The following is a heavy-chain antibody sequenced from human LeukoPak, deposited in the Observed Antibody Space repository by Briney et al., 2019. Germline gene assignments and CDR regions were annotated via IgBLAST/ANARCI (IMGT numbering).Heavy chain of an antibody. J-gene: IGHJ4*02. V-gene: IGHV4-59*01. D-gene: IGHD3-10*01. Sequence: SETLSLTCTVSGGSISSYYWSWLRQPPGKGLEWIGYIYYSGSTNYNPSLKSRVTISVDTSKNQFSLKLSSVTAADTAVYYCARENYGSGSYRVDYWGQGTLVTVSS. CDR3: ARENYGSGSYRVDY. CDR2: IYYSGST. CDR1: GGSISSYY.